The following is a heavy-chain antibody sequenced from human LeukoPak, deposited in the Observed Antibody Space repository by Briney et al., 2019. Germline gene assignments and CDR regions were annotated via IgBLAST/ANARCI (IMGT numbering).Heavy chain of an antibody. Sequence: PGGSLRLSCAASGFTFSSYAMSWVRQAPGKGLEWVSAISGSGGSTYYADSVKGRFTISRDNAKNTLYLQMNSLRAEDTAVYYCAKFGMGMVYFDYWGQGTLVSVSS. V-gene: IGHV3-23*01. CDR1: GFTFSSYA. J-gene: IGHJ4*02. D-gene: IGHD7-27*01. CDR2: ISGSGGST. CDR3: AKFGMGMVYFDY.